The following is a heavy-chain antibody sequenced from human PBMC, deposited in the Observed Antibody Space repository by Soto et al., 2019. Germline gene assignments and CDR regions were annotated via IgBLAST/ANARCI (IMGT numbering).Heavy chain of an antibody. CDR3: VNSPFDI. V-gene: IGHV3-30*03. CDR1: GFTFSSYG. J-gene: IGHJ3*02. D-gene: IGHD2-21*01. Sequence: QVQLVESGGGVVQPGRSLRLSCAASGFTFSSYGMHWVRQAPGKGLEWVAVISYDGSNKYYADSVKGRFTISRDNSKNTLYLQMNSVRAEDTAVYYCVNSPFDIWGQGTMVTVSS. CDR2: ISYDGSNK.